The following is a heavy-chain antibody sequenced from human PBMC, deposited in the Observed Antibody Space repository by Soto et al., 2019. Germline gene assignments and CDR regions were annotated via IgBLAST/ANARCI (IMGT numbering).Heavy chain of an antibody. CDR3: ARFPTYNHTGCVSGSVGYFDF. Sequence: QITLKESGPPLVKPTQTLTLTCTFSGFSLNTGGEAVGWIRQPPGKALEWLALIYWDDDERYTSALQSRLTMTKDTSKIQVVLRMTNMDPVDTATYYCARFPTYNHTGCVSGSVGYFDFWGQGTLVTVSS. V-gene: IGHV2-5*02. J-gene: IGHJ4*02. CDR1: GFSLNTGGEA. CDR2: IYWDDDE. D-gene: IGHD5-18*01.